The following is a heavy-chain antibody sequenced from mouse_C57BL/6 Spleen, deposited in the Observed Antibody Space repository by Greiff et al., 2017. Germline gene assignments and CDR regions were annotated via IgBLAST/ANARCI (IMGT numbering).Heavy chain of an antibody. V-gene: IGHV1-80*01. D-gene: IGHD1-1*01. CDR1: GYAFSSYW. Sequence: VQLQQSGAELVKPGASVKISCKASGYAFSSYWMNWVKQRPGQGLEWIGQIYPGDGDTNYNGKFKGKATLTADKSSSTAYMQLSSLTSEDSAVYFCARWGYYYDSSAFAYWGQGTLVTVSA. CDR2: IYPGDGDT. CDR3: ARWGYYYDSSAFAY. J-gene: IGHJ3*01.